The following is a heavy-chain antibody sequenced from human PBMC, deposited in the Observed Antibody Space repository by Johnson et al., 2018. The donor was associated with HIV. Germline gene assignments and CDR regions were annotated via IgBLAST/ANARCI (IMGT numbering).Heavy chain of an antibody. CDR2: ISSNGGST. D-gene: IGHD4-17*01. J-gene: IGHJ3*02. CDR1: GFTFSSYA. CDR3: ARLNNGDYGDAFDI. V-gene: IGHV3-64*01. Sequence: VQLVESGGGVVQPGGSLRLSCAASGFTFSSYAMHWVRQAPGKGLECVAAISSNGGSTYYANSVKGRFTISRDNAKNSLYLQINSLRAEDTAVYYCARLNNGDYGDAFDIWGQGTMVTVSS.